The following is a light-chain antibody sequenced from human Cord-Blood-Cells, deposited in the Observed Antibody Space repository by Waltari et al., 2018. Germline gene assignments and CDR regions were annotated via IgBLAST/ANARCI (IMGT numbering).Light chain of an antibody. J-gene: IGKJ1*01. CDR1: QSISSW. Sequence: GDRVTITCRASQSISSWLAWYQQKPGKAPKLLIYKASSLESGVPSRFSGSGSGTEFTLTISSLQPDDFATYYCQQYNTLETFGQGTKVEIK. CDR2: KAS. CDR3: QQYNTLET. V-gene: IGKV1-5*03.